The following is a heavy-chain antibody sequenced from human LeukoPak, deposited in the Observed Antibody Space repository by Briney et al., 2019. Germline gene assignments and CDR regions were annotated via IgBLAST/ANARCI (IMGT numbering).Heavy chain of an antibody. CDR3: AITGPEDY. Sequence: PSETLSLTCTVSGGSISSSSYYWGWIRRPPGKGLEWTGSIYYSGSTYYNPSLKSRVTISVDTSKNQFSLKLSSVTAADTAVYYCAITGPEDYWGQGTLVTVSS. D-gene: IGHD1-14*01. J-gene: IGHJ4*02. V-gene: IGHV4-39*01. CDR2: IYYSGST. CDR1: GGSISSSSYY.